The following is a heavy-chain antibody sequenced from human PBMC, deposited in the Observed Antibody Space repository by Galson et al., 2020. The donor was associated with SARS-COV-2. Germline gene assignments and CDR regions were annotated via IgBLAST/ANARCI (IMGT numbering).Heavy chain of an antibody. CDR1: GFTFSDYG. Sequence: GESLKISCAASGFTFSDYGVHWVRQAPGKGLEWVSVIYSGGSTYYADSVKGRFTISRDNSKNTLYLQMNSLRAEDTAVYYCARDLVSYGMDVWGQGTTVTVSS. D-gene: IGHD2-15*01. CDR3: ARDLVSYGMDV. J-gene: IGHJ6*02. V-gene: IGHV3-53*01. CDR2: IYSGGST.